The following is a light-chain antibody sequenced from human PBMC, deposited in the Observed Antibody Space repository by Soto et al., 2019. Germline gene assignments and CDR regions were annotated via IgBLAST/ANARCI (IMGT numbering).Light chain of an antibody. Sequence: EIVLTQSPATLSLSPGERATLSCSASQSISSNLAWYQQKPGQAPRLLIYGASNRATGIPARFSGSGSGTDFTLTISSLQPEDCAVYYCQQRSNWPPITFGKGTRLEIK. CDR3: QQRSNWPPIT. CDR2: GAS. CDR1: QSISSN. V-gene: IGKV3-11*01. J-gene: IGKJ5*01.